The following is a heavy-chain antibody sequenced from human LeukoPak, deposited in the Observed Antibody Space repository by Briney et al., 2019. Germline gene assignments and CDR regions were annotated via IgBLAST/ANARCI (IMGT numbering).Heavy chain of an antibody. CDR1: GFTFSTYW. D-gene: IGHD6-13*01. CDR3: ARAGRYSSTWEFY. CDR2: INSDGSST. Sequence: QYGESLKISCAASGFTFSTYWMHWVRQVPGKGLMWVSRINSDGSSTSYADSVKGRFTISRDNAKNTLYLQMNSLRAQDTAVYYCARAGRYSSTWEFYWGQGTLVTVSS. J-gene: IGHJ4*02. V-gene: IGHV3-74*01.